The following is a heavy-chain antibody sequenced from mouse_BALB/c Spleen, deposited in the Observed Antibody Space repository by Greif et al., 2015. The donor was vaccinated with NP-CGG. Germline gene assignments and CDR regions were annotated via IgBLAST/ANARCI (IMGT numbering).Heavy chain of an antibody. V-gene: IGHV14-3*02. D-gene: IGHD2-10*01. CDR2: IDPANGNT. CDR1: GFNIKDTY. J-gene: IGHJ3*01. CDR3: SLPACFAY. Sequence: EVQLQQSGAELVKPGASVKLSCTASGFNIKDTYMHWVKQRPEQGLEWIGRIDPANGNTKYDPKFQGKATITADTSSNTAYLQLSSLTSEDTAVYYCSLPACFAYWGQGTLVTVSA.